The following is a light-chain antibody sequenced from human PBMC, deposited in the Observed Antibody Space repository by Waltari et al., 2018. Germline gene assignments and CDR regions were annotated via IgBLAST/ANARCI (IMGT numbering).Light chain of an antibody. V-gene: IGKV1-39*01. CDR1: RRVSTN. Sequence: DIQMTQSPSSLSASVGDRVTITCRASRRVSTNLNWYQQKPGKGPRLLIYAASSLQGGVPPRFSGSGSGTDFTLTISSLQPEDFATYSCQQSFNVPYTFGRGTKLEI. CDR2: AAS. J-gene: IGKJ2*01. CDR3: QQSFNVPYT.